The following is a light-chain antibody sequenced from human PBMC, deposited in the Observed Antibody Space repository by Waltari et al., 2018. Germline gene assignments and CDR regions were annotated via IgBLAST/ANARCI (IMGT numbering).Light chain of an antibody. J-gene: IGKJ1*01. CDR1: QNIGRT. CDR3: QNYERLPVT. Sequence: EVVLTQSPGPLSLSPGERATLPCRASQNIGRTLTWYQQTPGQSPRLLMSGSSIRAAGIPDRFSGSGSGTDFILTITRLEPEDFAVYYCQNYERLPVTFGQGTKVEIK. CDR2: GSS. V-gene: IGKV3-20*01.